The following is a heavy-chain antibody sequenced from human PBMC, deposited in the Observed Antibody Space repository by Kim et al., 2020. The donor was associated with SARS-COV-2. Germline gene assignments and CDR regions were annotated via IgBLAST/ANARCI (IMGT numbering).Heavy chain of an antibody. CDR2: INPNSGGT. D-gene: IGHD3-10*01. J-gene: IGHJ6*02. V-gene: IGHV1-2*02. CDR1: GYTFTGYY. Sequence: ASVKVSCKASGYTFTGYYMHWVRQAPGQGLEWMGWINPNSGGTNYAQKFQGRVTMTRDTSISTAYMELSRLRSDDMAVYYCARDDSARGYGSGSYARGDGMDVWGQGTTVTVSS. CDR3: ARDDSARGYGSGSYARGDGMDV.